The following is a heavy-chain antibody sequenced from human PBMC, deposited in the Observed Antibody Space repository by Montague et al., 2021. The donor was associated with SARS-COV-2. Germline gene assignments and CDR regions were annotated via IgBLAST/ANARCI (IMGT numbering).Heavy chain of an antibody. D-gene: IGHD3-3*01. CDR1: GFTFGDYA. Sequence: CAASGFTFGDYAMHWVRQAPGKGLEWVSGISWNSGSIGYADSVKGRFTISRDNAKNSLYLQMNSLRAEDTALYYCAKDSYYDFWSGYSPGENWFDPWGQGTLVTVSS. V-gene: IGHV3-9*01. CDR3: AKDSYYDFWSGYSPGENWFDP. J-gene: IGHJ5*02. CDR2: ISWNSGSI.